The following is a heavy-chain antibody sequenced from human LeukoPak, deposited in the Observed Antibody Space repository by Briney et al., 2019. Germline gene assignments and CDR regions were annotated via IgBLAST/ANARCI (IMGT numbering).Heavy chain of an antibody. D-gene: IGHD6-13*01. CDR1: GDSITRYY. J-gene: IGHJ5*02. V-gene: IGHV4-59*01. Sequence: PSETLSLTCTVSGDSITRYYWSWIRQPPGKGLEWIGYIYYTGSTNYNPSLKSRVTISVDTTKNQFSLKLSSVTAADTAVYYCARYPGIAVSGSWFDPWGQGTLVTVSS. CDR3: ARYPGIAVSGSWFDP. CDR2: IYYTGST.